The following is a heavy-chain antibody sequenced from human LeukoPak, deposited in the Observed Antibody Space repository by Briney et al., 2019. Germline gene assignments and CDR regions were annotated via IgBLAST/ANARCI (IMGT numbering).Heavy chain of an antibody. Sequence: SETLSLTCAVYGESFSGYYWSWIRQPPGKGLEWIGEINQSGTTNYNPSLKSRVTISVDTSKNQFSLNLSSVTAADTAVYYCARSYQLPTFDYWDQGTLVTVSS. D-gene: IGHD2-2*01. V-gene: IGHV4-34*01. J-gene: IGHJ4*02. CDR2: INQSGTT. CDR3: ARSYQLPTFDY. CDR1: GESFSGYY.